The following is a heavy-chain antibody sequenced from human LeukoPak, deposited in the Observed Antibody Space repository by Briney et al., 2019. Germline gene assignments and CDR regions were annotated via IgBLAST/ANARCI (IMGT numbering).Heavy chain of an antibody. J-gene: IGHJ5*02. Sequence: ASVKVSCKASGYTFTSYYMHWVRQAPGQGLEWMGIINPSGGSTSYAQEFQGRVTMTRDTSTSTVYMELSSLRSEDTAVYYCARVARFYYDRSGYYYPLWFDPWGQGTLVTVSS. CDR1: GYTFTSYY. CDR3: ARVARFYYDRSGYYYPLWFDP. V-gene: IGHV1-46*01. CDR2: INPSGGST. D-gene: IGHD3-22*01.